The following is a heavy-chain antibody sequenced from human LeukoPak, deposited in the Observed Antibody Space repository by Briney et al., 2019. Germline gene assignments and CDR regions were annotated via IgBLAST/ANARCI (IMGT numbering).Heavy chain of an antibody. CDR1: GYSFTSYW. V-gene: IGHV5-10-1*01. J-gene: IGHJ6*04. CDR3: ALGYSLMVMDV. Sequence: GESLKISCKGPGYSFTSYWISWVRQMPGKGLEWMGRIDPSDSYTNYSPSFQGHVTISADKSISTAYLQWSSLKASDTAMYYCALGYSLMVMDVWGKGTTVTVSS. CDR2: IDPSDSYT. D-gene: IGHD5-18*01.